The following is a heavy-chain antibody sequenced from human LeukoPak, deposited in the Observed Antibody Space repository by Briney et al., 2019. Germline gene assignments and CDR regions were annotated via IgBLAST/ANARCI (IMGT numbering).Heavy chain of an antibody. CDR1: GGSISSGDYY. J-gene: IGHJ5*02. Sequence: SQTLSLTCTVSGGSISSGDYYWSWIRQPPGKGLEWIGYIYYSGSTYYNPSLKSRVTISVDTSKNQFSLKLSSVTAADTAVYYCTRECTVTTVGGSFDWFDPWGQGTLVTVSS. CDR2: IYYSGST. V-gene: IGHV4-30-4*08. D-gene: IGHD4-17*01. CDR3: TRECTVTTVGGSFDWFDP.